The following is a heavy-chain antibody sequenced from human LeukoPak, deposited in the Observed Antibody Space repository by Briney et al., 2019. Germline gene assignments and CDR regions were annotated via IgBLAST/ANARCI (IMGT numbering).Heavy chain of an antibody. CDR3: ARTFRVLRYFDWLPWFDP. CDR1: GGSISSYY. CDR2: IFYSGST. D-gene: IGHD3-9*01. J-gene: IGHJ5*02. V-gene: IGHV4-59*08. Sequence: TETLSLTCTVSGGSISSYYWSWIRQPPGKGLEWIGYIFYSGSTNYNPSLKSRVTISVDTSKNQFSLKLSSVTAADTAVYYCARTFRVLRYFDWLPWFDPWGQGTLVTVSS.